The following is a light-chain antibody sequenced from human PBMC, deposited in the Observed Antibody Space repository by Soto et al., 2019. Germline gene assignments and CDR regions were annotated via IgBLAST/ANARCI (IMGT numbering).Light chain of an antibody. CDR1: SSDIGSYDL. CDR3: CSYAGSRTYV. Sequence: HSVLTQPASVSGPLGQSIVISCTGSSSDIGSYDLVSWYQQYPGKAPKVVIFEGTKRPSGVSNRFSGSKSGNTASLTISGLQTEDEADYYCCSYAGSRTYVFGAGTKLTVL. V-gene: IGLV2-23*01. CDR2: EGT. J-gene: IGLJ1*01.